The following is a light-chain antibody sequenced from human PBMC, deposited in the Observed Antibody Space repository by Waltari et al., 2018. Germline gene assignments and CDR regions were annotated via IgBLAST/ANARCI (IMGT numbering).Light chain of an antibody. Sequence: DIQMTQSPSSLSASVGDRVTITCRTSQNIDRYLNWYQHKPGKATKLLIFGASNLQSGVPSRFSGSGSGTDFTLTISTLQPDDFATYYCQQSFSPAGVFGGGTKVEI. J-gene: IGKJ4*01. CDR3: QQSFSPAGV. V-gene: IGKV1-39*01. CDR2: GAS. CDR1: QNIDRY.